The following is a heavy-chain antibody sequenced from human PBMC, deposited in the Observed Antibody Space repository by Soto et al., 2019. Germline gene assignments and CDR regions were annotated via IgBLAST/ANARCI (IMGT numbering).Heavy chain of an antibody. V-gene: IGHV3-21*01. CDR2: IRGFSPYT. CDR3: ARDRGYDAHDYYNTAMAV. J-gene: IGHJ6*02. Sequence: GGSLRLSCISSGFTFRTYTMNWVRQAPGKGLEWVSGIRGFSPYTFYAESVKGRFTISRDNAKNSLYLQMNSLRAEDTAVYYCARDRGYDAHDYYNTAMAVWGQGTTLTVS. D-gene: IGHD3-10*01. CDR1: GFTFRTYT.